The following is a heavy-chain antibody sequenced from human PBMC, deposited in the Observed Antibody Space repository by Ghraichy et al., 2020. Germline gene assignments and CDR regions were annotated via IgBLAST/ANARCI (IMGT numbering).Heavy chain of an antibody. CDR3: AREGDYSSSQLDY. D-gene: IGHD6-6*01. J-gene: IGHJ4*02. CDR1: GDSVSSNMAA. CDR2: TYYRSKWSY. Sequence: SQTLSLTCAISGDSVSSNMAAWSWIRQSPSRGLEWLGRTYYRSKWSYEYAVSMRSRIAINPDTSKNQFSLQLNSVTPEDTAVYYCAREGDYSSSQLDYWGQGTLVTVSS. V-gene: IGHV6-1*01.